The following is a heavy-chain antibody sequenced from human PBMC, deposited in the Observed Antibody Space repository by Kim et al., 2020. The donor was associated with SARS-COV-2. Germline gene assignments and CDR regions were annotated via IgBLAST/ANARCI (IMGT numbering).Heavy chain of an antibody. J-gene: IGHJ4*02. D-gene: IGHD2-2*01. V-gene: IGHV1-46*01. Sequence: KFQGRATMTRDTSTDTVYMGLSSLRSEDTAVYYCARDLVVVPAASGFDYWGQGTLVTVSS. CDR3: ARDLVVVPAASGFDY.